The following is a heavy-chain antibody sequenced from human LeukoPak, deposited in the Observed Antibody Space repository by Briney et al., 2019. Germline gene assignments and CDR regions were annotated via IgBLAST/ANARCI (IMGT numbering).Heavy chain of an antibody. J-gene: IGHJ4*02. CDR2: INPNSGGT. CDR3: ARGSYMYYYDSSGYSIDY. CDR1: GYTFTGYY. Sequence: VASVKVSCKASGYTFTGYYMHWVRQAPGQGLEWMGWINPNSGGTNYAQKFQGRVTMTRDTSISTAYVELSRLRSDDTAVYYCARGSYMYYYDSSGYSIDYWGQGTLVTVSS. V-gene: IGHV1-2*02. D-gene: IGHD3-22*01.